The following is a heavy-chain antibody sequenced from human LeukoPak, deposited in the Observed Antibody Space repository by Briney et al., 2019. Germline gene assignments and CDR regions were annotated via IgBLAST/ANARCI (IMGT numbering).Heavy chain of an antibody. J-gene: IGHJ4*02. CDR3: ARHYDDILTGYYFGGGYYFDY. CDR2: IYPGDSDT. D-gene: IGHD3-9*01. CDR1: GYSFTSYW. V-gene: IGHV5-51*01. Sequence: GESLKISCKGSGYSFTSYWIGWVRQMPGKGLEWMGIIYPGDSDTRYSPSFQGQVTISADKSISTAYLQWSSLKASDTAMYYCARHYDDILTGYYFGGGYYFDYWGQGTLVTVSS.